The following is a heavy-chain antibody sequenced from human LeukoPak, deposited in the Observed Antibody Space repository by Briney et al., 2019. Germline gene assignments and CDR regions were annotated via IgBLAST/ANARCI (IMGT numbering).Heavy chain of an antibody. CDR2: IDANNGDT. D-gene: IGHD4-11*01. V-gene: IGHV1-2*02. Sequence: ASVKISCKASGYTFGGNYIHWLRQAPGQGLEWMGWIDANNGDTKSAQKFQGRVTMSRGTSISTAYMDLSSLSPDDAAVYYCARDPSSVTLYFFDYWGQGTLVTVSS. CDR1: GYTFGGNY. J-gene: IGHJ4*02. CDR3: ARDPSSVTLYFFDY.